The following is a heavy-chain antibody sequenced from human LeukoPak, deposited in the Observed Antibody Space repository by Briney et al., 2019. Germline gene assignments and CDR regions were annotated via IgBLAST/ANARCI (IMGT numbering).Heavy chain of an antibody. V-gene: IGHV3-21*01. Sequence: GASLRLSCAASGFTFSSYAMSWVRQAPGKGLEWVSSISSSSSYIYYADSVKGRFTISRDNAKNSLYLQMNSLRAEDTAVYYCARDPADYDSSGYPDYWGQGTLVTVSS. CDR1: GFTFSSYA. CDR2: ISSSSSYI. J-gene: IGHJ4*02. D-gene: IGHD3-22*01. CDR3: ARDPADYDSSGYPDY.